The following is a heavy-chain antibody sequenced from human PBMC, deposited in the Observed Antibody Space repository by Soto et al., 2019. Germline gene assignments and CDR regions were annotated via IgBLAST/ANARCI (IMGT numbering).Heavy chain of an antibody. J-gene: IGHJ3*01. CDR1: GSSIRNGGYY. D-gene: IGHD3-10*01. CDR2: IYYNGSS. CDR3: ARDQSMRGVIVTEAFDF. Sequence: PSETLSLTCSVSGSSIRNGGYYWNWIRQHPGKGREWIGNIYYNGSSSYNPSLKTRAFMSVNTSTNQFSLKLTSLTAADTATYYCARDQSMRGVIVTEAFDFWGRGTVVTVSS. V-gene: IGHV4-31*03.